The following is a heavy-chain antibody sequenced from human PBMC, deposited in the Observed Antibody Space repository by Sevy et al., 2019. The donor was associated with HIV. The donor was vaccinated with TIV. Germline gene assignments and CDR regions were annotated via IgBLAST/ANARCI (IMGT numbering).Heavy chain of an antibody. Sequence: GGSLRLSCSASGFTFRSFSMHWVRQAPGKVLEWVAAIWYDGRTKQYADSVKGRFTISRDNSKNMLNLEMNSLRAEDTALYFCARDSARVIVPTAGFDSWGQGTVVTVSS. CDR1: GFTFRSFS. CDR2: IWYDGRTK. V-gene: IGHV3-33*01. J-gene: IGHJ5*01. CDR3: ARDSARVIVPTAGFDS. D-gene: IGHD1-1*01.